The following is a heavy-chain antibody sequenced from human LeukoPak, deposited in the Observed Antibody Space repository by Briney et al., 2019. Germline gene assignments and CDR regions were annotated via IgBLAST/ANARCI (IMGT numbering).Heavy chain of an antibody. V-gene: IGHV3-7*01. CDR3: ARAKTGYSSGWVPVGY. D-gene: IGHD6-19*01. J-gene: IGHJ4*02. CDR1: GFTFSSYW. Sequence: GGSLRPSCAASGFTFSSYWMSWVRQAPGKGLEWVANIKQDGSEKYYVDSVKGRFTISRDNAKNSLYLQMNSLRAEDTAVYYCARAKTGYSSGWVPVGYWGQGTLVTVSS. CDR2: IKQDGSEK.